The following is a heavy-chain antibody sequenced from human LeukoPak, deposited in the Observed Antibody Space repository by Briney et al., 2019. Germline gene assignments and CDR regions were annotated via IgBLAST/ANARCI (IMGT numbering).Heavy chain of an antibody. CDR1: GGTFNSYT. V-gene: IGHV1-69*13. D-gene: IGHD3/OR15-3a*01. CDR3: ARGVDFLAPADY. CDR2: IIPIFGTA. Sequence: SVKVSCKASGGTFNSYTISWVRQAPGQGLEWMGGIIPIFGTANYAQKFQGRVTITADESTSTAYMELSSLRSEDTAVYYCARGVDFLAPADYWGQGALVTVSS. J-gene: IGHJ4*02.